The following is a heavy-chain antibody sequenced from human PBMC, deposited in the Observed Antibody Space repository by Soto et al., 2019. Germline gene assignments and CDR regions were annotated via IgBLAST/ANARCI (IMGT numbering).Heavy chain of an antibody. J-gene: IGHJ6*02. V-gene: IGHV1-3*01. CDR2: INAGNGNT. CDR3: ARDERGGTQGFFYYYGMDV. CDR1: GFTFTDYA. Sequence: QVQLVQSGAELKKPGASVKVSCKASGFTFTDYAMHWVRQAPGQGLEWMGWINAGNGNTKYSQNLQGRVTITRDTSASAAYMELSSLRSEETAVYYCARDERGGTQGFFYYYGMDVWGQGTTVTVSS. D-gene: IGHD1-26*01.